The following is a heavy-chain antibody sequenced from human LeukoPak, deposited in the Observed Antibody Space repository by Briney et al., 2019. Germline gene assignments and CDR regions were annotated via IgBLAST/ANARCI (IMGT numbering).Heavy chain of an antibody. J-gene: IGHJ6*02. D-gene: IGHD4-23*01. CDR1: GFTFSDYY. Sequence: GGSLRLSCAASGFTFSDYYMSWIRQAPGKGLEWVSYISSSGSTIYYADSVKGRFTISRDNAKNSLYLQMNSLRAGDTAVYYCAREAVVRGLIYYGMDVWGQGTTVTVSS. CDR3: AREAVVRGLIYYGMDV. CDR2: ISSSGSTI. V-gene: IGHV3-11*01.